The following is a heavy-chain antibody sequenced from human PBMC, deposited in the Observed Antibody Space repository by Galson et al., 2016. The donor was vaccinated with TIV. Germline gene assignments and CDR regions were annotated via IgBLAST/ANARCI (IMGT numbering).Heavy chain of an antibody. V-gene: IGHV1-69*10. CDR3: ARLTPGGGDCYYFDR. CDR2: IIPIAGIS. J-gene: IGHJ4*02. D-gene: IGHD2-21*02. Sequence: SVKVSCKASGGTLSNDPITWVRQAPGQGLEWMGGIIPIAGISDNSQKFQGRVSITADVSTNTVYMELNSLRSEDTAVFYCARLTPGGGDCYYFDRWGQGTLVTVSS. CDR1: GGTLSNDP.